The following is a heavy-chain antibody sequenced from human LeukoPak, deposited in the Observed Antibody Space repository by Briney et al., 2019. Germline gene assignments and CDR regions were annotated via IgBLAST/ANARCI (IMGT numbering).Heavy chain of an antibody. CDR3: ARGYSSGGSCYFDY. CDR2: ISSSGSTT. J-gene: IGHJ4*02. V-gene: IGHV3-48*03. CDR1: GFTFSNYE. Sequence: GGSLRLSCAASGFTFSNYEMNWVRQAPGKGLEWVSYISSSGSTTYYADSVKGRFAISRDNAKTSLYLQMNSLRAEDTAVYYCARGYSSGGSCYFDYWGQGTLVTVSS. D-gene: IGHD2-15*01.